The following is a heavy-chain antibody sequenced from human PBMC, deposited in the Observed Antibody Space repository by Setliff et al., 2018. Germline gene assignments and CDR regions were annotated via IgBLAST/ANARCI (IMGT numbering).Heavy chain of an antibody. Sequence: NPSETLSLTCSVSGGAISTRSYYWAWVRQPPGKGLEWIGNIFMGSGNTFYNPSLESRVTISTDTAKNQIALKLTSVTAADTAVYYCASPLGSGALSEVWFDPWGQGTLVTVSS. V-gene: IGHV4-39*01. J-gene: IGHJ5*02. CDR3: ASPLGSGALSEVWFDP. D-gene: IGHD3-10*01. CDR1: GGAISTRSYY. CDR2: IFMGSGNT.